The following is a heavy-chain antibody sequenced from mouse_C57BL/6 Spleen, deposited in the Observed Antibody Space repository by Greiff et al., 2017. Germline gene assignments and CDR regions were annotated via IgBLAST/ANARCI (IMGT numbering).Heavy chain of an antibody. D-gene: IGHD2-2*01. V-gene: IGHV5-9*01. CDR3: ARHGGGSTMVTTTGFAY. J-gene: IGHJ3*01. CDR2: ISGGGGNT. CDR1: GFTFSSYT. Sequence: EVQGVESGGGLVKPGGSLKLSCAASGFTFSSYTMSWVRQTPEKRLEWVATISGGGGNTYYPDSVKGRFTISRDNAKNTLYLQMSSLRAEDTALYYCARHGGGSTMVTTTGFAYWGQGTLVTVSA.